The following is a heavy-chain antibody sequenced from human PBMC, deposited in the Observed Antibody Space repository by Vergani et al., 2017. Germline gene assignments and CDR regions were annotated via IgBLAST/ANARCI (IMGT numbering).Heavy chain of an antibody. CDR3: AKDPSVMELWALGAFDI. D-gene: IGHD5-18*01. J-gene: IGHJ3*02. Sequence: QVQLVESGGGVVQPGRSLRLSYAASGFTFSSYAMHWVRQAPGKGLEWVAVISYDGSNKYYADSVKGRFTISRDNSKNTLYLQMNSLRAEDTAVYYCAKDPSVMELWALGAFDIWGQGTMVTVSS. CDR2: ISYDGSNK. CDR1: GFTFSSYA. V-gene: IGHV3-30-3*01.